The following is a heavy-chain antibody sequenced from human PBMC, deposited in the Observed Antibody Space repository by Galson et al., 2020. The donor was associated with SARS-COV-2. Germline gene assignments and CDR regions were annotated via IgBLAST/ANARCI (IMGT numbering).Heavy chain of an antibody. J-gene: IGHJ6*02. V-gene: IGHV3-30*18. CDR3: AKDYGDNGRMYV. Sequence: TGGSLRLSCAASGFTFSNYGMHWVRQAPGKGLEWVAVISYDGSNKYYADSVKGRFTISRDNSKNTLYLQMNSLRAEDTAVYYCAKDYGDNGRMYVWGQGATVTVSS. CDR2: ISYDGSNK. CDR1: GFTFSNYG. D-gene: IGHD4-17*01.